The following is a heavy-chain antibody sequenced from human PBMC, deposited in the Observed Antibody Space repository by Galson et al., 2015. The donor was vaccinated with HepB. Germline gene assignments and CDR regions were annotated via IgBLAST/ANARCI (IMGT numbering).Heavy chain of an antibody. Sequence: QSGAEVKKPGESLKISCKGSGYSFTSYWIGWVRQMPGKGLEWMWIIYPGDSDTRYSPSFQGQVTISADKSISTAYLQWSSLKASDTAMYYCARQGDYDSSGYYYADYYFDYWGQGTLVTVSS. CDR2: IYPGDSDT. CDR3: ARQGDYDSSGYYYADYYFDY. V-gene: IGHV5-51*01. CDR1: GYSFTSYW. D-gene: IGHD3-22*01. J-gene: IGHJ4*02.